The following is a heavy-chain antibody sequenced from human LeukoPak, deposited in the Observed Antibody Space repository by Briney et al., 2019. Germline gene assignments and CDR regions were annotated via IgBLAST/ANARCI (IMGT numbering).Heavy chain of an antibody. Sequence: ASVKVSCKASGYTFTDYYLHWVRQAPGQGLEWMGWINPISGGTNYAQKFQGSVTMTRDASITTVYMELSGLRSDDTAVYYCASLGATTIHYYGMDVWGQGTTVTVSS. V-gene: IGHV1-2*02. CDR2: INPISGGT. CDR1: GYTFTDYY. J-gene: IGHJ6*02. CDR3: ASLGATTIHYYGMDV. D-gene: IGHD1-26*01.